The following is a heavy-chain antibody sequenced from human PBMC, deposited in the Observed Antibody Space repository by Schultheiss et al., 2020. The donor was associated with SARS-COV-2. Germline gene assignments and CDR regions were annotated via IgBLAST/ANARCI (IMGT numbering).Heavy chain of an antibody. Sequence: YYMGWIRQAPGKGLEWIGSIYYSGSTNYNPSLKSRVTISVDTSKNQFSLKLSSVTAADTAVYYCARLGSYGTQFDYWGQGTLVTVSS. CDR1: YY. V-gene: IGHV4-39*01. D-gene: IGHD5-18*01. CDR3: ARLGSYGTQFDY. CDR2: IYYSGST. J-gene: IGHJ4*02.